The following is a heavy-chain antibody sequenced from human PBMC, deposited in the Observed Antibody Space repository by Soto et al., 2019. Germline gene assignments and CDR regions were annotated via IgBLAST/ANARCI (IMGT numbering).Heavy chain of an antibody. CDR3: ARGRPGGSGYLFYYMDN. CDR2: MNVDSGYS. CDR1: GYTFTSYD. J-gene: IGHJ6*03. Sequence: QVHLVQSGAEVKKPGASVKVSCETSGYTFTSYDMNWLRQATGQGPEWMAWMNVDSGYSGHAQEFQGRISLTRDTSKSTIYMELSSLGSEDTAVYYCARGRPGGSGYLFYYMDNWGEGTRVTVS. D-gene: IGHD3-10*01. V-gene: IGHV1-8*01.